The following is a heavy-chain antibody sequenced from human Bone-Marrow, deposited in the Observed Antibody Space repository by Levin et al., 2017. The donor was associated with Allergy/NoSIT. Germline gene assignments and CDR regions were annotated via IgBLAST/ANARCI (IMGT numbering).Heavy chain of an antibody. CDR2: INDSGGST. J-gene: IGHJ4*02. V-gene: IGHV3-23*01. D-gene: IGHD2-2*01. CDR3: PKDRYCTTTTCPVDY. CDR1: GFTFSTYA. Sequence: PGGSLRLSCAASGFTFSTYAMNWVRQAPGKGLEWVSGINDSGGSTYYADSVKGRFTISRDNSKNTLYLQMNNLRAEDTAIYYCPKDRYCTTTTCPVDYWGQGILVTVSS.